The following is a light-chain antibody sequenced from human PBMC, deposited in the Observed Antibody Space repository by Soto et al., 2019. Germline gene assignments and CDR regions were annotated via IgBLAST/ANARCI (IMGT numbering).Light chain of an antibody. J-gene: IGLJ1*01. CDR2: DVS. CDR3: SSYTRSSTYV. CDR1: SSDVGGYNY. V-gene: IGLV2-14*01. Sequence: QLVLTQPASVSGSPGQSITISCTGTSSDVGGYNYVSWYQQHPGKAPKVMIYDVSNRPSGVSNRFSGSKSGNTASLTISGLQAEDEADYYCSSYTRSSTYVFGTGTKLTVL.